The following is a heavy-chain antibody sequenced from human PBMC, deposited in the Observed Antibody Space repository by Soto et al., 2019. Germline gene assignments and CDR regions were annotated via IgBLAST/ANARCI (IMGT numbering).Heavy chain of an antibody. CDR1: GGSISSSSYY. Sequence: SETLSLTCTVSGGSISSSSYYWGWIRQPPGKGLEWIGSIYYSRSTYYNPSLKSRVTISVDTPKNQFSLKLSSVTAAVTAVYYCARRGSQAAAGPSRYYYGMDVWGQGTTVTVSS. D-gene: IGHD6-25*01. J-gene: IGHJ6*02. V-gene: IGHV4-39*01. CDR2: IYYSRST. CDR3: ARRGSQAAAGPSRYYYGMDV.